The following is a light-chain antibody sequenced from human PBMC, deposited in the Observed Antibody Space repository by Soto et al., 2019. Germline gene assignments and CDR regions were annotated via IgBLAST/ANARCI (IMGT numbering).Light chain of an antibody. CDR2: HTS. Sequence: EVVMTQSPASLSASPGERVTLSCRASQNIRSSLAWYQQKPGQAPRLLIYHTSNRATGIPARFSGSGSGTDFALTISSLEPEDFAVYYCHQRQSWPRTFGQGTKVDIK. CDR3: HQRQSWPRT. V-gene: IGKV3-11*01. CDR1: QNIRSS. J-gene: IGKJ1*01.